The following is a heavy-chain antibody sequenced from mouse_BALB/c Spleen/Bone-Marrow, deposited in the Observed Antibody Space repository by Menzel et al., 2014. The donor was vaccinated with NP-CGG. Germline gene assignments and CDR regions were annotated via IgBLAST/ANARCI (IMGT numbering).Heavy chain of an antibody. CDR2: IDPSDSYT. J-gene: IGHJ2*01. CDR1: GYTFTSYW. D-gene: IGHD2-3*01. V-gene: IGHV1S127*01. Sequence: VQLQESGAELVKPWASVKMSCKASGYTFTSYWMHWVKQRPEHGLEWIGLIDPSDSYTSYNQNFKGKATLTVDTSSNTAYMQLSSLTSEDSAVYYCSREDGNHYFDYWGQGTTLAVSS. CDR3: SREDGNHYFDY.